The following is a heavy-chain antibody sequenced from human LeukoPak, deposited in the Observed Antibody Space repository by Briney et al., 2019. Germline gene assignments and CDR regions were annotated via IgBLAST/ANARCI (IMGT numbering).Heavy chain of an antibody. CDR1: GGSFSGYY. D-gene: IGHD6-13*01. J-gene: IGHJ4*02. CDR3: AGGIAAAGRYGY. CDR2: INHSGST. Sequence: PSGTLSLTCAVYGGSFSGYYWSWIRQPPGKGPEWIGEINHSGSTNYNPSLKSRVTISVDTSKNQFSLKLSSVTAADTAVYYCAGGIAAAGRYGYWGQGTLVTVSS. V-gene: IGHV4-34*01.